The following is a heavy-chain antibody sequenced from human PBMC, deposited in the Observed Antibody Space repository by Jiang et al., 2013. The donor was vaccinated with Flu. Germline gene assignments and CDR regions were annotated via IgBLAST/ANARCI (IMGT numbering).Heavy chain of an antibody. CDR1: GDSVSRNSAD. CDR2: TYYRSKWYN. J-gene: IGHJ6*02. V-gene: IGHV6-1*01. Sequence: SQTLSLTCAISGDSVSRNSADWNWIRLSPSRGLEWLGRTYYRSKWYNDYAESVKSRITINPDTSKNQFSLQLKSVTAEDTAVYFCAKAESGWYGDHYYGMDFWGQGTTVTVSS. CDR3: AKAESGWYGDHYYGMDF. D-gene: IGHD6-19*01.